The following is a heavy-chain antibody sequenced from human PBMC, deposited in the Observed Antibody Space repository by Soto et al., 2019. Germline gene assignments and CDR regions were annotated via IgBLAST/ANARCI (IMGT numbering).Heavy chain of an antibody. V-gene: IGHV3-23*01. J-gene: IGHJ5*02. CDR2: ISGSGGST. Sequence: GGSLRLSCASSGFTFSSYAMIWVRQAPGKGLEWVSAISGSGGSTYYADSVKGRFTISRDNSKNTLYLQMNSLRAEDTAVYYCAKDLDHPWFDPWGQGTLVTVSS. CDR3: AKDLDHPWFDP. CDR1: GFTFSSYA.